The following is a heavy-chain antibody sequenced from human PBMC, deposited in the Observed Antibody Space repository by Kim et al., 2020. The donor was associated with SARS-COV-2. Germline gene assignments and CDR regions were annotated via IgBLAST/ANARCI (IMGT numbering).Heavy chain of an antibody. D-gene: IGHD3-3*01. CDR1: GYTFTSYG. CDR3: ARGYDFWSGVNWFDP. CDR2: ISAYNGNT. Sequence: ASVKVSCKASGYTFTSYGISWVRQAPGQGLEWMGWISAYNGNTNYAQKLQGRVTMTTDTSTSTAYMELRSLRSDDTAVYYCARGYDFWSGVNWFDPWGQGTLVTVSS. V-gene: IGHV1-18*04. J-gene: IGHJ5*02.